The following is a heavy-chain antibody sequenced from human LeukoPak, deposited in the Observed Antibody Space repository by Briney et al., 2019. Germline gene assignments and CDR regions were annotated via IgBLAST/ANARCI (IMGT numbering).Heavy chain of an antibody. CDR1: GFTFSSYA. J-gene: IGHJ4*02. V-gene: IGHV3-23*01. CDR3: AKGYYGSGSYLGVDY. CDR2: IRASGGST. Sequence: GGSLRLSCAASGFTFSSYAMSWVRQAPGKGLEWVSAIRASGGSTYYADSVKGRFTISRDNSKNTLYLQMNSLRAEDTAVYYCAKGYYGSGSYLGVDYWGQGTLVTVSS. D-gene: IGHD3-10*01.